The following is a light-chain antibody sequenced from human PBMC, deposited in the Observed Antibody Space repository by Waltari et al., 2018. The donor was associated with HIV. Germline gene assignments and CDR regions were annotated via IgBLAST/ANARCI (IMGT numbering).Light chain of an antibody. CDR2: GNN. CDR3: QSYDSSLSGSWV. CDR1: SSNIGAGSA. J-gene: IGLJ3*02. Sequence: QSVLTQPPSVSGAPGQRVTFSCTGSSSNIGAGSAVHWYQQLPGTAPKLLIYGNNNRPSGVPDRFSGSKSGTSASLAITGLQAEDEADYYCQSYDSSLSGSWVFGGGTKLTVL. V-gene: IGLV1-40*01.